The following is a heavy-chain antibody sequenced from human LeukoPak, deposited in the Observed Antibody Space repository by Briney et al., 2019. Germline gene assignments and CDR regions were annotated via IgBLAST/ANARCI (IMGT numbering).Heavy chain of an antibody. V-gene: IGHV3-30-3*01. CDR1: GFTFSSYA. CDR2: ISYDGSNK. D-gene: IGHD4-17*01. J-gene: IGHJ6*04. Sequence: GGSLRLSCAASGFTFSSYAMHWVRQAPGKGLEWVAVISYDGSNKYYADSVKGRFTISRDNSKNTVYLQMNSLRAEDTAVYYCARGPVRMDVWGKGTTVTVSS. CDR3: ARGPVRMDV.